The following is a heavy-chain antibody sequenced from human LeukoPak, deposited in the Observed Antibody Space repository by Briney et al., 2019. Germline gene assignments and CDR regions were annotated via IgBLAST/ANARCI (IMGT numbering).Heavy chain of an antibody. Sequence: SETLSLTCDVSGGSIINVYWSWVRQSPGKGLEWIGHIYYSGSTTYNPSLGTRVNISLDTSKKVFSLKLNSLTAADTAVYYCARLDENFDILTGYFRYWGQGTLVSVSS. CDR3: ARLDENFDILTGYFRY. J-gene: IGHJ4*02. D-gene: IGHD3-9*01. V-gene: IGHV4-59*01. CDR2: IYYSGST. CDR1: GGSIINVY.